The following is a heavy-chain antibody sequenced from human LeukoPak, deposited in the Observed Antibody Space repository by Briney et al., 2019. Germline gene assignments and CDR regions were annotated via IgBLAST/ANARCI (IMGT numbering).Heavy chain of an antibody. CDR2: INPNSGGT. J-gene: IGHJ4*02. Sequence: SMKLSCKASGYTFTVYYMHWVRQAPGQGLELMGWINPNSGGTNYAQKFQGRGTMTRDTSISTAYMELSRLRSDDTAVYYCARDDSGSYYFDYWGQGTLVTVSS. V-gene: IGHV1-2*02. CDR1: GYTFTVYY. D-gene: IGHD1-26*01. CDR3: ARDDSGSYYFDY.